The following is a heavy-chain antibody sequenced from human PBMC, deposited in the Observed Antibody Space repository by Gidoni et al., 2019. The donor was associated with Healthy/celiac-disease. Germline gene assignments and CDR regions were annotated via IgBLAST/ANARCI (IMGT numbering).Heavy chain of an antibody. CDR2: ISSSSSYI. Sequence: EVQLVESGGGLVKPGGSLSLSCAASGFTFSIYSINWVRQAPGKGLEWVSSISSSSSYIYYADSVKGRFTISRDNAKNSLYLQMNSLRAEDTAVYYCARDLYYYDSSGYYYYYYGMDVWGQGTTVTVSS. V-gene: IGHV3-21*01. CDR1: GFTFSIYS. D-gene: IGHD3-22*01. J-gene: IGHJ6*02. CDR3: ARDLYYYDSSGYYYYYYGMDV.